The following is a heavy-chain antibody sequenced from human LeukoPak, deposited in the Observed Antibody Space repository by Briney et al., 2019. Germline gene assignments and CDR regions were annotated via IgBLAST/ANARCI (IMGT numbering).Heavy chain of an antibody. D-gene: IGHD1-26*01. Sequence: GGSLKLSCAASGFTFSSYAMSWVRQAPGKGLEWVSAISGSGGSTYYADSVKGRFTISRDNARNSLYLQMNSLRAEDTAVYYCARLSGLGAMGFDDYWGQGTLVTVSS. CDR1: GFTFSSYA. CDR3: ARLSGLGAMGFDDY. J-gene: IGHJ4*02. CDR2: ISGSGGST. V-gene: IGHV3-23*01.